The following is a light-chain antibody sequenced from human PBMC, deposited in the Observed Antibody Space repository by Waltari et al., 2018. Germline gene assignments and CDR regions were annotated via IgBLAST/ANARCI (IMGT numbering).Light chain of an antibody. J-gene: IGLJ1*01. CDR2: DVY. Sequence: QSALPQPRSVSGSPGPSVPIPCNGTSAHIGGYTYVPCYQQHPGKAPKLIIYDVYKRPSGVPDRFSGSKSGTTASLTISGLQADDEANYYCFSYAGSYTLGVFGVGTKVAVL. CDR3: FSYAGSYTLGV. CDR1: SAHIGGYTY. V-gene: IGLV2-11*01.